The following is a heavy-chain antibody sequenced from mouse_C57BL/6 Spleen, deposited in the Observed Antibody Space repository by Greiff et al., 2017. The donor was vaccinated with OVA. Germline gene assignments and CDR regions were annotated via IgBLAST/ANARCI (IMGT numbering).Heavy chain of an antibody. CDR2: IDPSDSYT. Sequence: VQLQQPGAELVKPGASVKLSCKASGYTFTSYWMQWVKQRPGQGLEWIGEIDPSDSYTNYNQKFKGKATLTVDTSSSTAHMQLISLTSEDSAVYYCARWLGRGAMDYWGQGTSVTVSS. D-gene: IGHD3-3*01. V-gene: IGHV1-50*01. CDR1: GYTFTSYW. CDR3: ARWLGRGAMDY. J-gene: IGHJ4*01.